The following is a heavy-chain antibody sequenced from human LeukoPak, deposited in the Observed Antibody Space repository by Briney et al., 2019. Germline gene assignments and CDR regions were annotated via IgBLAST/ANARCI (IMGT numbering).Heavy chain of an antibody. Sequence: GGSLRLSCAASGFTFSNYAMSWVRQAPGKGLEWVSGISGGGGSTYYADSVKGRFTISRDNSRNTLYLQMNSLRAEDTAVYYCAKGGSNYYPYYFDYWGQGTLVTVSS. D-gene: IGHD3-22*01. CDR2: ISGGGGST. J-gene: IGHJ4*02. CDR1: GFTFSNYA. CDR3: AKGGSNYYPYYFDY. V-gene: IGHV3-23*01.